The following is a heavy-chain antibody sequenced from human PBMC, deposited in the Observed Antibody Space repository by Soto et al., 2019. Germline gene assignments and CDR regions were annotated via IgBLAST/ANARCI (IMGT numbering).Heavy chain of an antibody. J-gene: IGHJ4*02. CDR1: GDSVSSNSAV. CDR2: IYYRSSWSY. V-gene: IGHV6-1*01. D-gene: IGHD3-3*01. Sequence: SQTLSLTCAISGDSVSSNSAVWNWIRQSPSRGLEWLERIYYRSSWSYDYAVSVRSRITINPDTSKNQFSLQLRSVTPEDTALYFCVRELKVMSGTRGRFDAWGQGTLVTAPQ. CDR3: VRELKVMSGTRGRFDA.